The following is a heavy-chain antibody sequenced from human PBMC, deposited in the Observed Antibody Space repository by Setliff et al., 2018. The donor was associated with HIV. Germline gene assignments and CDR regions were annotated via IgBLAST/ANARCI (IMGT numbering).Heavy chain of an antibody. V-gene: IGHV1-69*10. CDR1: GCTFNTYV. CDR2: IIPTLGVA. Sequence: SVKVSCKASGCTFNTYVISWLRQAPGQGLEWMGGIIPTLGVANYAQKFQGRLTITADKTTKTAYMELNSLKSDDTAVYYCARGPEEGDCSGGSWYGNFDPWGQGTLVTVSS. D-gene: IGHD2-15*01. J-gene: IGHJ5*02. CDR3: ARGPEEGDCSGGSWYGNFDP.